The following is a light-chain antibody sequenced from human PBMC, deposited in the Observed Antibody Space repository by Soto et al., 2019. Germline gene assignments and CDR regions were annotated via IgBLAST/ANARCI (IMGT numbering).Light chain of an antibody. J-gene: IGLJ2*01. CDR2: GSN. Sequence: QSVLSQPPSASGTPGQRVTISCSGSRSNIGRNYVYWYQQLPGMAPNLLIYGSNQRPSGVPDRFSGSKSGTSGSLAISGLRSEDEGDYYCAAWDDGLSGLVFGGGTKLTVL. V-gene: IGLV1-47*01. CDR3: AAWDDGLSGLV. CDR1: RSNIGRNY.